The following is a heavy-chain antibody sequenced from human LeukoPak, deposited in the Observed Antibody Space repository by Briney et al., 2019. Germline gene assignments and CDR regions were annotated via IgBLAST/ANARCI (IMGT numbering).Heavy chain of an antibody. CDR1: GGSISSYY. D-gene: IGHD3-10*01. J-gene: IGHJ3*02. CDR3: GRDRGNYDAFDI. Sequence: SETLSLTCTVSGGSISSYYRSWIRQPAGKGLEWIGRIYTRGSTNYNPSLKSRVTMSVDTSKNQFSLKLSSVTAADPAVYYCGRDRGNYDAFDIWGQGTMVTVSS. CDR2: IYTRGST. V-gene: IGHV4-4*07.